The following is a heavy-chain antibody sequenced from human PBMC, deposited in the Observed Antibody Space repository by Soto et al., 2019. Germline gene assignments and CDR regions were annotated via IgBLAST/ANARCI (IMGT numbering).Heavy chain of an antibody. CDR1: GYTFTSYY. V-gene: IGHV1-46*03. D-gene: IGHD6-19*01. CDR2: INPNSGYT. J-gene: IGHJ4*02. CDR3: ARARSIVVAGTVFDY. Sequence: GASVKVSCKASGYTFTSYYIHWVRQAPGQGLEWMGMINPNSGYTTYAQKFQGRVTMTRDTSTSTVYMELSSLTSEDTAVNYCARARSIVVAGTVFDYWGQGTLVTGSS.